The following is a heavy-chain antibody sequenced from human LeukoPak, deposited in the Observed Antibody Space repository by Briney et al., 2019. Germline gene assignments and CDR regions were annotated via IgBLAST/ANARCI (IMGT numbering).Heavy chain of an antibody. D-gene: IGHD6-13*01. J-gene: IGHJ4*02. CDR1: GGSFSGYY. V-gene: IGHV4-34*01. CDR2: IYHSGST. CDR3: ARAFAAAGEFDY. Sequence: SETLSLTCAVYGGSFSGYYWGWIRQPPGKGLEWIGSIYHSGSTYYNPFLKSRVTISVDTSKNQFSLKLSSVTAADTAVYYCARAFAAAGEFDYWGQGTLVTVSS.